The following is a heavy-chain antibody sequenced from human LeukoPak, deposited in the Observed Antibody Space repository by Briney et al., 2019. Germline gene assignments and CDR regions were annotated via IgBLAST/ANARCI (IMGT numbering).Heavy chain of an antibody. V-gene: IGHV4-34*01. J-gene: IGHJ3*02. CDR1: GGSFSGYY. CDR3: ARDRGAGGAFDI. D-gene: IGHD3-10*01. CDR2: IYHSGST. Sequence: SETLSLTCAVYGGSFSGYYWSWVRQPPGKGLEWIGEIYHSGSTNYNPSLKSRVTISVDKSKNQFSLKLSSVTAADTAVYYCARDRGAGGAFDIWGQGTMVTVSS.